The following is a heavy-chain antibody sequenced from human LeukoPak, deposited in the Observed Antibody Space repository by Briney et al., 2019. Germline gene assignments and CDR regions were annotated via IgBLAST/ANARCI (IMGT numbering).Heavy chain of an antibody. CDR3: VREEGY. V-gene: IGHV3-7*01. CDR1: GFAFSTYW. CDR2: IKQDGSHK. Sequence: GGSLRLSCAASGFAFSTYWMYWVRQAPGKGLEWVANIKQDGSHKYYVDSVKGRFTISRDNAKNSLYLQMNSLRVEDTAVYYCVREEGYWGQGTLVTVSS. J-gene: IGHJ4*02.